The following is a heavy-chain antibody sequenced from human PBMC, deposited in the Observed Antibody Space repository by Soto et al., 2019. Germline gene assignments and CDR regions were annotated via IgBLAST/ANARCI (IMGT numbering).Heavy chain of an antibody. J-gene: IGHJ4*02. Sequence: SESLALTCAAYGESFSGYYWSWIRQPPGKGLEWIGEINHSGSTNYNPSLKSRVTISVDTSKNQFSLKLSSVTAADTAVYYCARLPRYGFGELLVDYWGQGTLVTVSS. D-gene: IGHD3-10*01. CDR1: GESFSGYY. CDR3: ARLPRYGFGELLVDY. V-gene: IGHV4-34*01. CDR2: INHSGST.